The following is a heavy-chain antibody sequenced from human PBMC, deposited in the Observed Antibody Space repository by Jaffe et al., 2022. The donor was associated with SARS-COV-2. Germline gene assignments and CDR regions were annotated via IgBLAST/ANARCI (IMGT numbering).Heavy chain of an antibody. Sequence: QVQLQESGPGLVKPSETLSLTCTVSGYSISSGYYWGWIRQPPGKGLEWIGSIYHSRNTYYNPSLKSRVTISVDTSKNQFSLRVTSVTAADTAVYYCATDVGGASGAYEYWGQGTLVTVSS. V-gene: IGHV4-38-2*02. D-gene: IGHD3-16*01. CDR2: IYHSRNT. J-gene: IGHJ4*02. CDR1: GYSISSGYY. CDR3: ATDVGGASGAYEY.